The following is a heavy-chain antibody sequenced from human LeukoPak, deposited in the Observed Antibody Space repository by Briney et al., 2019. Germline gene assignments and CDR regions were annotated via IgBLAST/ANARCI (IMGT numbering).Heavy chain of an antibody. D-gene: IGHD4-23*01. CDR1: GFTFSSYA. V-gene: IGHV3-30*02. CDR3: AKGDDYGANTRLPKYNWFDP. CDR2: IRYDGNNK. J-gene: IGHJ5*02. Sequence: GGSLRLSCAASGFTFSSYAMHWVRQAPGKGLEGVAFIRYDGNNKNYADSATGRFTISRDNSKDTLYLQMNSLRAEDTAVYYCAKGDDYGANTRLPKYNWFDPWGQGTLVTVSS.